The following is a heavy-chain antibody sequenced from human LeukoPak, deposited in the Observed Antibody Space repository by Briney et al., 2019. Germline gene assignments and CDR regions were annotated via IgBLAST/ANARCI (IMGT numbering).Heavy chain of an antibody. D-gene: IGHD6-19*01. V-gene: IGHV3-33*01. CDR1: GFTFSSYG. CDR3: AREARIAVAGTLDY. CDR2: IWYDGSNK. Sequence: PGRSLRLSCAASGFTFSSYGMHWVRQAPGKGLEWVAVIWYDGSNKYYADSVKGRFTISRDNSKHTLYLQMNSLRAEDTAVYYCAREARIAVAGTLDYWGQGTLVTVSS. J-gene: IGHJ4*02.